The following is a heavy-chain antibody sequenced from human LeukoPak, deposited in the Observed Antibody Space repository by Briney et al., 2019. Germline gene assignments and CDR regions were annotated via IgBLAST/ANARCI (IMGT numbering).Heavy chain of an antibody. D-gene: IGHD3-22*01. CDR1: GFTFSSYE. CDR2: ISSSGSTI. Sequence: GGSLRLSCAASGFTFSSYEMNWVRQAPGKGLEWVSYISSSGSTIYYADSVKGRFTISRDNAKNSPYLQMNSLRAEDTAVYYCAREGHYYDSSGFPDYWGQGTLVTVSS. V-gene: IGHV3-48*03. J-gene: IGHJ4*02. CDR3: AREGHYYDSSGFPDY.